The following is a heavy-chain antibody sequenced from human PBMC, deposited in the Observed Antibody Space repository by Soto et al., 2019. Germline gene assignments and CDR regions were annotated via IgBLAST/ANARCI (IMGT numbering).Heavy chain of an antibody. D-gene: IGHD1-26*01. CDR3: ITGEPYTGSYRRFDP. J-gene: IGHJ5*02. Sequence: EVQLVESGGGLVKPGGSLRLSCASSGFTFTNAWMNWVRQAPGKGLEWVGRIKSKIDGVTIDYAAPVKGRFTISRDDSKNTLYLQMNSLKTEDTAVYYCITGEPYTGSYRRFDPWGQGTLVTVSS. CDR1: GFTFTNAW. CDR2: IKSKIDGVTI. V-gene: IGHV3-15*01.